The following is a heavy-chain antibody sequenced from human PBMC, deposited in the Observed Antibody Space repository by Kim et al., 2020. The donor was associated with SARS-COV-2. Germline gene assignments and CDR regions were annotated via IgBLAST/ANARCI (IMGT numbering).Heavy chain of an antibody. CDR3: AKGPAYKNY. D-gene: IGHD2-21*01. J-gene: IGHJ4*02. Sequence: SNKYSADSVKGRFTLSRDNSKNTLYLQMNRLRAEDTAVYYCAKGPAYKNYWGQGTLVTVSS. CDR2: SNK. V-gene: IGHV3-30*02.